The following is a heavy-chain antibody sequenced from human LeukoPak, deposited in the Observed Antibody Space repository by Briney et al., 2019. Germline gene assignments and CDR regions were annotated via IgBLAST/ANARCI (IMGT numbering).Heavy chain of an antibody. CDR2: IFYSGST. CDR1: GYSISSGYY. D-gene: IGHD5-18*01. V-gene: IGHV4-59*08. CDR3: ARPGVGSGRYGAFDI. J-gene: IGHJ3*02. Sequence: PSETLSLTCTVSGYSISSGYYWSWIRQPPGKGLEWIGYIFYSGSTNYNPSLESRVTMSVDTSKNQFSLKLRSVTAADTAVYYCARPGVGSGRYGAFDIWGQGTLVIVSS.